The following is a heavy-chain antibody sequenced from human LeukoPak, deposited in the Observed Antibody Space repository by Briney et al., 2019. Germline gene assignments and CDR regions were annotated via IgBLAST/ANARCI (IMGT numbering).Heavy chain of an antibody. V-gene: IGHV4-4*09. CDR2: IYTSGST. Sequence: SETLSLTCTVSGGSISSYYWSWIRQPPGKGLEWIGYIYTSGSTNYNPSLKSRVTISVDTSKNQFSLKLSSVTAADTAVYYCARLQYSSSWYYFDYWGQGTLVAVSS. D-gene: IGHD6-13*01. J-gene: IGHJ4*02. CDR1: GGSISSYY. CDR3: ARLQYSSSWYYFDY.